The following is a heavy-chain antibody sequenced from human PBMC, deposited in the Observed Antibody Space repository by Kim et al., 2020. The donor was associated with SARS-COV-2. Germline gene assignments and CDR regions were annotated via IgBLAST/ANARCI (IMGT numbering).Heavy chain of an antibody. CDR1: GYSLTELS. J-gene: IGHJ4*01. Sequence: ASVKVSCKVYGYSLTELSMHWVRQAPQKGLEWMGGFDTEDGETTYAQKLQGRVILTEDTSTDTAYMELSSLSSDDTAVYYCATGPMWAAVAGRWALDYWGHGTLVTVSS. V-gene: IGHV1-24*01. CDR2: FDTEDGET. CDR3: ATGPMWAAVAGRWALDY. D-gene: IGHD6-19*01.